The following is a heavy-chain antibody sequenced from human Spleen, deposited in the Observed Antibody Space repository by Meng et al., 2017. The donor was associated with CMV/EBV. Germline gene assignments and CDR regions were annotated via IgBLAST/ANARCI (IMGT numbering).Heavy chain of an antibody. V-gene: IGHV3-9*01. Sequence: GGSLRLSCAASGFTFDDYAMHWVRQAPGKGLEWVSGISWNSGSIGYADSVKGRFTISRDNAKNSLYLQMNSLRAEDTALYYCAKDIRDDYYDSSGYKGYYYYYGMDVWGQGTTVTVSS. D-gene: IGHD3-22*01. J-gene: IGHJ6*02. CDR1: GFTFDDYA. CDR3: AKDIRDDYYDSSGYKGYYYYYGMDV. CDR2: ISWNSGSI.